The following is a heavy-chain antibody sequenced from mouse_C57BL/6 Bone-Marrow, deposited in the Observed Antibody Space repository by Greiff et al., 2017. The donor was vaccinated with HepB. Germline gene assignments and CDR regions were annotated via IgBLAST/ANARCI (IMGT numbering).Heavy chain of an antibody. J-gene: IGHJ1*03. D-gene: IGHD1-1*02. Sequence: QVQLKQSGPELVKPGASVKISCKASGYSFTSYYIHWVKQRPGQGLEWIGWIYPGGGNTKYNEKFKGKATLTADTSSSTAYMQLSSLTSEDSAVYYSARAGYGGNYDWYFGVWGTGTTVTVSS. V-gene: IGHV1-66*01. CDR1: GYSFTSYY. CDR3: ARAGYGGNYDWYFGV. CDR2: IYPGGGNT.